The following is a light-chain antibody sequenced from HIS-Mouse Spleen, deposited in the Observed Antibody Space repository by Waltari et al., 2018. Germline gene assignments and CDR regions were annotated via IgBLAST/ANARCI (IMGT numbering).Light chain of an antibody. Sequence: QSALTQPASVSGSPGQSITISCTGTSSDVGSYNLVSWYQQHPGKAPKLMIYEGSKRPSGVSHLFSGSKSGDTASLTISWLQAEDEADYYCCSYAGSSTWVFGGGTKLTVL. CDR2: EGS. J-gene: IGLJ3*02. CDR3: CSYAGSSTWV. CDR1: SSDVGSYNL. V-gene: IGLV2-23*01.